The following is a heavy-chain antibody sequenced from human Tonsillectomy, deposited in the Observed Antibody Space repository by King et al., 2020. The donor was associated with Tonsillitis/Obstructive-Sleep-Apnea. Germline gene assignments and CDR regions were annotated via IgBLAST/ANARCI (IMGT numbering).Heavy chain of an antibody. Sequence: VQLVESGGGVVQPGRSLRLSCAASGFTFSSYAMHWVRQAPGKGLEWVAVISYDGSNKYYADSVKGRFTISRDNSKNTLYLQMNSLRAEDTAVYYCARYGGCSGGSCYSGWFDPWGQGTLVTVSS. J-gene: IGHJ5*02. V-gene: IGHV3-30*04. CDR3: ARYGGCSGGSCYSGWFDP. CDR1: GFTFSSYA. D-gene: IGHD2-15*01. CDR2: ISYDGSNK.